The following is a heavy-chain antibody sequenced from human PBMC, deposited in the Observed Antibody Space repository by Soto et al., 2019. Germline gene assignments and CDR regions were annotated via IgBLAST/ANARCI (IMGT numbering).Heavy chain of an antibody. CDR3: AKDRRDGYSPDAFDI. V-gene: IGHV3-30*18. CDR2: ISYDGSNK. CDR1: GFTFSSYG. J-gene: IGHJ3*02. Sequence: PGGSLRLSCAASGFTFSSYGMHWVRQAPGKGLEWVAVISYDGSNKYYADSVKGRFTISRDNSKNTLYLQMNSLRAEDTAVYYCAKDRRDGYSPDAFDIWGQGTMVT. D-gene: IGHD2-21*01.